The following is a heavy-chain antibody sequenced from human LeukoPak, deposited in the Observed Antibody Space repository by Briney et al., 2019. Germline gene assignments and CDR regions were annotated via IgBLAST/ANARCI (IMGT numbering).Heavy chain of an antibody. CDR2: INPTSGDT. Sequence: ASVKVPCKASGYTFTGHYMHWVRQAPGQGLEWMGWINPTSGDTYSAQKFQGRVTMTTDTSISTAYMELSRLRSDDTAVYYCARLITDDAFDIWGQGTMVTVSS. CDR1: GYTFTGHY. J-gene: IGHJ3*02. D-gene: IGHD1-14*01. V-gene: IGHV1-2*02. CDR3: ARLITDDAFDI.